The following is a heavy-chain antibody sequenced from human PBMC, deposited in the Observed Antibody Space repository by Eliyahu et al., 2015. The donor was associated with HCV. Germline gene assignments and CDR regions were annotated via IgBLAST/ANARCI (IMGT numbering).Heavy chain of an antibody. CDR1: RGTFSTYA. CDR3: ARAPWGSHCITNSCSFDY. J-gene: IGHJ4*02. V-gene: IGHV1-69*01. CDR2: IIPMFGTA. D-gene: IGHD2-2*01. Sequence: SRGTFSTYAVNWVRQAPGQGLEWMGGIIPMFGTANYAQKFQGRVTITADESTTTAYMEVSSLRSEDTAVYYCARAPWGSHCITNSCSFDYWGQGTLVTVSS.